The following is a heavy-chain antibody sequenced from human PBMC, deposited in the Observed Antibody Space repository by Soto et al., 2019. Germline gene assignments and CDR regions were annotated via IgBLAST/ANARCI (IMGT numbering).Heavy chain of an antibody. Sequence: GGSKAPSCSASGFPFSSYGMHWVRQALCKGRELVAVMWYDGSNKCYADSVRGRFIISRDNAKNSLYLQMHSLREEDTAVYYCAREGWPLLQTGMDVWGQGSKVRVSS. CDR3: AREGWPLLQTGMDV. V-gene: IGHV3-33*08. CDR2: MWYDGSNK. J-gene: IGHJ6*02. CDR1: GFPFSSYG. D-gene: IGHD2-15*01.